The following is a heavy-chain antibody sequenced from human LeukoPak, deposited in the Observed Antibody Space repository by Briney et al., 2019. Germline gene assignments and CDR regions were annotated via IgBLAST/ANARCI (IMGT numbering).Heavy chain of an antibody. J-gene: IGHJ4*02. Sequence: NPSETLSLTCTLSGDSISSYYWSWIRQPAGKGLEWIGRFYISGSTNYNPSLKSRVTMSVDTSKNQFSLRLNSVTAADAAMYYCARAFLLQSEGLFDYWGQGTLVTVSS. CDR1: GDSISSYY. CDR3: ARAFLLQSEGLFDY. D-gene: IGHD4-11*01. CDR2: FYISGST. V-gene: IGHV4-4*07.